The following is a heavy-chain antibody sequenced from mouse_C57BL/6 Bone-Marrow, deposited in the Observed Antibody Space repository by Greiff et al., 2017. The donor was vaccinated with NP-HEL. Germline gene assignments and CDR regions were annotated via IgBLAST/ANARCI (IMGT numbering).Heavy chain of an antibody. CDR2: IDPEDGET. Sequence: EVKLMESGAELVKPGASVKLSCTASGFNIKVYYMHWVKQRTEQGLEWIGRIDPEDGETKYAPKFQGKATITADTSSNTAYLQLSSLTSEDTAVYYCAREIYSNYAWFAYWGQGTLVTVSA. CDR3: AREIYSNYAWFAY. CDR1: GFNIKVYY. J-gene: IGHJ3*01. V-gene: IGHV14-2*01. D-gene: IGHD2-5*01.